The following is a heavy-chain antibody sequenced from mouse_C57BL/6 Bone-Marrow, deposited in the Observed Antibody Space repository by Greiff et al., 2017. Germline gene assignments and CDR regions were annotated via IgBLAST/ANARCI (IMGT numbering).Heavy chain of an antibody. CDR1: GYTFTTYP. Sequence: QVQLQRSGAELVKPGASVKMSCKASGYTFTTYPIEWMKQNHGKSLEWIGNFHPYNDDTKYNEKFKGKATLTVEKSSSTVYLELSLLTSDDSAVYYCARGDYDYEGFAYWGQGTLVTVSA. CDR2: FHPYNDDT. J-gene: IGHJ3*01. CDR3: ARGDYDYEGFAY. D-gene: IGHD2-4*01. V-gene: IGHV1-47*01.